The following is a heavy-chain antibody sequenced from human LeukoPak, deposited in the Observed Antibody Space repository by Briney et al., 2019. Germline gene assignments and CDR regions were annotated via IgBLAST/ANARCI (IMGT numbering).Heavy chain of an antibody. J-gene: IGHJ4*02. CDR2: ISGSGGST. CDR1: GFTFSSYA. V-gene: IGHV3-23*01. CDR3: AKDMASVAAAYGGFDY. Sequence: GGSLRLSCAASGFTFSSYAMSWVRQAPGKGLEWVSAISGSGGSTYYADSVKGRFTISRGNSKNTLYLQMNSLRAEDTAVYYCAKDMASVAAAYGGFDYWGQGTLVTVSS. D-gene: IGHD6-13*01.